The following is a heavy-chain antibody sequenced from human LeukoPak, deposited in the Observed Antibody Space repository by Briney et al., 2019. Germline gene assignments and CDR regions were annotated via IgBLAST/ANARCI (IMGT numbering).Heavy chain of an antibody. D-gene: IGHD1-26*01. CDR2: IYPGDSDT. CDR1: GYRFTSYW. CDR3: ARSGGNYYSI. Sequence: GESLKISCKGSGYRFTSYWIGWMRQMPGKGLEWMGIIYPGDSDTVYSPSFQGQVTISADKSTSTANLQWSSLKASDTAMYYCARSGGNYYSIWGQGTMVTVSS. J-gene: IGHJ3*02. V-gene: IGHV5-51*01.